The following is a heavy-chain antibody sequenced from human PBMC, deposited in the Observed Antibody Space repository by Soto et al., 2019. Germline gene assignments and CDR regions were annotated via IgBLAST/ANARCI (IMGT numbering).Heavy chain of an antibody. CDR3: ARDPFPRDYGMDV. V-gene: IGHV4-30-4*01. CDR2: IYYSGST. CDR1: GGSISSGDYY. D-gene: IGHD3-10*01. Sequence: SETLSLTCTVSGGSISSGDYYWSWIRQPPGKGLEWIGYIYYSGSTYYNPSLKSRVTISVDTSKNQFSLKLSSVTAADTAVYYCARDPFPRDYGMDVWGQGTTVTVYS. J-gene: IGHJ6*02.